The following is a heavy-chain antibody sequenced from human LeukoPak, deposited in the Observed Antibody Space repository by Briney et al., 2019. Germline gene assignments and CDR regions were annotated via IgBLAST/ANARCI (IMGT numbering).Heavy chain of an antibody. D-gene: IGHD3-10*01. J-gene: IGHJ3*02. Sequence: GGSLRLSCAASGFTFDDYAMHWVRQAPGKGLEWVSGISWNSGSIDYADSVKGLFTISRDNAKNSLYLQMNSLRAEDTALYYCAKDIKLGGSGDGAFDIWGQGTMVTVSS. CDR2: ISWNSGSI. CDR3: AKDIKLGGSGDGAFDI. CDR1: GFTFDDYA. V-gene: IGHV3-9*01.